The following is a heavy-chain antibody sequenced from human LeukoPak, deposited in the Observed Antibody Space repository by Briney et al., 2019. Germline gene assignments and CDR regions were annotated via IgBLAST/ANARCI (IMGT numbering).Heavy chain of an antibody. J-gene: IGHJ4*02. CDR1: GFTFSSLW. Sequence: GGSLRLSCAASGFTFSSLWMHWVRQAPGKGLVWVSDMNEDGTTTRYADSVKGRFTISRDNAKNTLYLQINNLRAEDTAVYFCARGGVNPVDHWGQGTLVTVSS. D-gene: IGHD1-14*01. CDR2: MNEDGTTT. V-gene: IGHV3-74*01. CDR3: ARGGVNPVDH.